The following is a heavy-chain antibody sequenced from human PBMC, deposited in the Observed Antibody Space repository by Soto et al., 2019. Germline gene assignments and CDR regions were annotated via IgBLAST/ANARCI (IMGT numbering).Heavy chain of an antibody. CDR3: ARREGTYYYGAGSYGLKYWIEP. D-gene: IGHD3-10*01. Sequence: QVQLVQSGAEVKKPGASVKVSCKASGYSFTSYYMHWVRQAPGQGLEWMGIINPSDGSTTYAPKLQGRVTMTRDTSTSIVYLELRSLGSEDAAVYYCARREGTYYYGAGSYGLKYWIEPWGQGTLVTVSS. J-gene: IGHJ5*02. CDR1: GYSFTSYY. V-gene: IGHV1-46*01. CDR2: INPSDGST.